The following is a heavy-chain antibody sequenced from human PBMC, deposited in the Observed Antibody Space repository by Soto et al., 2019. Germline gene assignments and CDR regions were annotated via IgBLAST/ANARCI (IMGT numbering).Heavy chain of an antibody. CDR3: ARDGQGLVGAPQNAFDI. J-gene: IGHJ3*02. V-gene: IGHV3-30-3*01. CDR2: ISYDGNSD. D-gene: IGHD1-26*01. Sequence: PGGSLRLSCAASGFPFSSYALHWVRQAPGTGLEWVAFISYDGNSDCYADSVKGRFSISRDNSKNTLYVQMNSLRTEDTAVYYCARDGQGLVGAPQNAFDIWGQGTVVTVSS. CDR1: GFPFSSYA.